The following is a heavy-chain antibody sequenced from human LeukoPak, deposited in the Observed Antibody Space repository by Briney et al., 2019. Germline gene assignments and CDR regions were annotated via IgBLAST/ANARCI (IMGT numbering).Heavy chain of an antibody. CDR3: ARESAAYDSSGSPYYYYYMDV. D-gene: IGHD3-22*01. J-gene: IGHJ6*03. CDR2: IYYSGST. CDR1: GGSISSGDYY. Sequence: PSETLSLTCTVSGGSISSGDYYWSWIRQPPGKGLEWIGYIYYSGSTYYNPSLKSRVTISVDTSKNQFSLKLSSVTAADTAVYYCARESAAYDSSGSPYYYYYMDVWGKGTTVTVSS. V-gene: IGHV4-30-4*08.